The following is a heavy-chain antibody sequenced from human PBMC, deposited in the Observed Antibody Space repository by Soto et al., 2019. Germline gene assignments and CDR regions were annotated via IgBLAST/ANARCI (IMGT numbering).Heavy chain of an antibody. J-gene: IGHJ4*02. D-gene: IGHD4-17*01. CDR1: GFTFSSYA. V-gene: IGHV3-30-3*01. CDR3: ARAQGDDYGDSIDY. Sequence: QVQLVESGGGVVQPGRSLRLSCAASGFTFSSYAMHWVRQAPGKGLEWVAVISYDGSNKYYADSVKGRFTISRDNSKNTLYLQMNSLRAEDTDVYYCARAQGDDYGDSIDYWGQGTLVTVSS. CDR2: ISYDGSNK.